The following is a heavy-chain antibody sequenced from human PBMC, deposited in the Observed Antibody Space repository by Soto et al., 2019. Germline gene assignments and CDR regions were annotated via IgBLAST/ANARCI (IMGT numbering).Heavy chain of an antibody. V-gene: IGHV5-51*01. Sequence: PGESLKISCNGSGYIFTSYWIGWVRQMPGKGLEWMGIIYPGDSDTRYSPSFQGQVTISADKSISTAYLQWSSLKASDTAMYYCARQFGVAYYYDSSGFEGDYWGQGTLVTVSS. D-gene: IGHD3-22*01. J-gene: IGHJ4*02. CDR2: IYPGDSDT. CDR3: ARQFGVAYYYDSSGFEGDY. CDR1: GYIFTSYW.